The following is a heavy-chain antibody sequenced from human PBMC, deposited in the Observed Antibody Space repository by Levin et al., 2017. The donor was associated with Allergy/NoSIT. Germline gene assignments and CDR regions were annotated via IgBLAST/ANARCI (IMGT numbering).Heavy chain of an antibody. CDR2: IKQDGSEK. V-gene: IGHV3-7*01. D-gene: IGHD1-20*01. Sequence: GGSLRLSCAASGFTFSSYWMSWVRQAPGKGLEWVANIKQDGSEKYYVDSVKGRFTISRDNAKNSLYLQMNSLRAEDTAVYYCAREGGRYNWNEYYFDYWGQGTLVTVSS. CDR3: AREGGRYNWNEYYFDY. J-gene: IGHJ4*02. CDR1: GFTFSSYW.